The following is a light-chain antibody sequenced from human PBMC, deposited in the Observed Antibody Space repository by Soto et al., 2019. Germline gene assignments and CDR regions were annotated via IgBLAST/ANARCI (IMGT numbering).Light chain of an antibody. CDR3: QQRGNWPPTWT. CDR2: DAS. V-gene: IGKV3-11*01. CDR1: QSVRGY. J-gene: IGKJ1*01. Sequence: EIVLTQSPATLSLSPGERATLSCRASQSVRGYLAWYQQKPGQAPRLVIFDASNRATGIPARFSGSGSGTDFTLIINSLEPEDFGVYSCQQRGNWPPTWTFGQGTNVEIK.